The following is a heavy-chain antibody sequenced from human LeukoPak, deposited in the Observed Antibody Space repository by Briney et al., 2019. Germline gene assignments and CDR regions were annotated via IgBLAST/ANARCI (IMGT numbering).Heavy chain of an antibody. V-gene: IGHV1-69*13. CDR3: AGGTIVVVVAAISGNFDY. Sequence: SVKVSCKASGYTFTGYYMHWVRQAPGQGLEWMGGIIPIFGTANYAQKFQGRVTITADESTSTAYMELSSLRSEDTAAYCCAGGTIVVVVAAISGNFDYWGQGTLVTVSS. CDR2: IIPIFGTA. CDR1: GYTFTGYY. J-gene: IGHJ4*02. D-gene: IGHD2-15*01.